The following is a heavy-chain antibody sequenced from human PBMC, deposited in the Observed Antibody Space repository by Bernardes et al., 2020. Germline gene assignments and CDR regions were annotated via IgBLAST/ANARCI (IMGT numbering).Heavy chain of an antibody. Sequence: SETLSLTRTVSGASISNDIYYWGWIRQTPGKGLEWIGSIYYSGSTYYNPSLKSRVTMSVDTSKNQLSLKLSSVTAADTAVYYCARQGTSRPFHAWGQGTPVTVSS. CDR1: GASISNDIYY. J-gene: IGHJ5*02. V-gene: IGHV4-39*01. CDR3: ARQGTSRPFHA. CDR2: IYYSGST.